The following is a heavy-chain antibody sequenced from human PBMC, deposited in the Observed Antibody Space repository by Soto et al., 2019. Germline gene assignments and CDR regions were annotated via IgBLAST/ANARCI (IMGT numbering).Heavy chain of an antibody. V-gene: IGHV4-39*01. CDR1: GGSISSSSYY. D-gene: IGHD3-9*01. CDR3: ARHTYYDILPNWFDP. J-gene: IGHJ5*02. CDR2: IYYSGST. Sequence: PSETLSLTCTVSGGSISSSSYYWGWIRQPPGKGLEWIGSIYYSGSTYYNPSLKSRVTISVDTSKNQFSLKLSSVTAADTAVYYRARHTYYDILPNWFDPWGQGTLVTVSS.